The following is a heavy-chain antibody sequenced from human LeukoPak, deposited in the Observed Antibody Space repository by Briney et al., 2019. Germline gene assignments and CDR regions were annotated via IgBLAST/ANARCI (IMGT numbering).Heavy chain of an antibody. CDR2: IYYSGST. V-gene: IGHV4-59*01. J-gene: IGHJ6*02. CDR1: SGSISSYY. CDR3: ARDRVLLWFGELLSGYYYYGMDV. Sequence: KASETLSLTCTVSSGSISSYYWSWIRQPPGKGLEWIGYIYYSGSTNYNPSLKSRVTISVDTSKNQFSLKLSSVTAADTAVYYCARDRVLLWFGELLSGYYYYGMDVWGQGTTVTVSS. D-gene: IGHD3-10*01.